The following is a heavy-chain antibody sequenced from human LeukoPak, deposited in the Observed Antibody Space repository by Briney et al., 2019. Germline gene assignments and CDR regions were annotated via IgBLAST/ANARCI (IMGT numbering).Heavy chain of an antibody. D-gene: IGHD6-19*01. CDR2: IFSGGST. CDR1: GFTFSGYW. Sequence: GGSLRLSCAASGFTFSGYWMHWVRQAPGKGLEWVSAIFSGGSTFYSDSVTGRFTISRDNSKNTVYLEMNSLRAEDTAVYYCARDLKTSGWYGDFDYWGQGTLVTVSS. J-gene: IGHJ4*02. CDR3: ARDLKTSGWYGDFDY. V-gene: IGHV3-53*01.